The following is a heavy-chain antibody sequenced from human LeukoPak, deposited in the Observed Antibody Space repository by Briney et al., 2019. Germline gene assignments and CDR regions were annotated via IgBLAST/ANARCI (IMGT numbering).Heavy chain of an antibody. V-gene: IGHV3-30*02. D-gene: IGHD6-19*01. CDR2: IRYDGINK. CDR3: AKDAAVALYYFDY. CDR1: GFTFSSYG. J-gene: IGHJ4*02. Sequence: PGRSLRLSCAASGFTFSSYGMHWVRQAPGKGLEWVAFIRYDGINKYYADSVKGRFTISRDNSKNTLYVQMNSLRAEDTAVYYCAKDAAVALYYFDYWGQGTLVTVSS.